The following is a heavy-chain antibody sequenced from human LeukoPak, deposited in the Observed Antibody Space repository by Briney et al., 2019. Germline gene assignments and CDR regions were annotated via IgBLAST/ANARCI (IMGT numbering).Heavy chain of an antibody. CDR1: GDSVSSNSAT. CDR2: TYYRSNWDN. CDR3: ARNYYGSGSYYSHFDY. V-gene: IGHV6-1*01. D-gene: IGHD3-10*01. Sequence: SQTLSLTCAISGDSVSSNSATWNWIRQSPSRGLEWLGRTYYRSNWDNDYAVSVKSRITINPDTSKNQFSLQLKSVTPEDTAVYYCARNYYGSGSYYSHFDYWGQGTLASVSS. J-gene: IGHJ4*02.